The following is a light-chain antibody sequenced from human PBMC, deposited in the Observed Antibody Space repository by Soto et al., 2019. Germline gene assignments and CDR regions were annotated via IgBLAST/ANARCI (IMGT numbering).Light chain of an antibody. V-gene: IGKV1-39*01. J-gene: IGKJ1*01. Sequence: DIQMTQSPSSLSASVGDRVTITCRASQSISSYLNWYQQKPGKAPKLLIYAASSLQSGVPSRFSGSGSGTEFTLTISSLQPDDSATYYCQQYYTYYRTFGQGTKVEIK. CDR1: QSISSY. CDR2: AAS. CDR3: QQYYTYYRT.